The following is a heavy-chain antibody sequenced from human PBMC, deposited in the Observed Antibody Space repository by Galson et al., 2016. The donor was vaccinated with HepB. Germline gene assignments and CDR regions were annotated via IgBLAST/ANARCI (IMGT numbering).Heavy chain of an antibody. D-gene: IGHD2-21*02. CDR1: GFAFRIYA. V-gene: IGHV3-23*01. J-gene: IGHJ4*02. Sequence: SLRLSCAASGFAFRIYAMIWVRQAPGKGLEWVSGISGSGGTTYYADSVKGRFTISRDNSKNTLYLQMNSLRAEDTALDYCAKPLYGDYLSDFDYWGQGTLVTVSS. CDR2: ISGSGGTT. CDR3: AKPLYGDYLSDFDY.